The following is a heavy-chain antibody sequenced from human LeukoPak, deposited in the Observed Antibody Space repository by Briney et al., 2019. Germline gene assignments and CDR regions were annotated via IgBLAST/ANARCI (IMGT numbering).Heavy chain of an antibody. J-gene: IGHJ6*02. Sequence: SETLSLTCTVSGGSISSYYWSWIRQPPGKGLEWIGYIYYSGSTNYNPSLKSRVTISVDTSKNQFSLKLSSVTAADTAVYYCARVSAYYYYGMDVWGQGTTVTVSS. V-gene: IGHV4-59*01. CDR1: GGSISSYY. CDR3: ARVSAYYYYGMDV. D-gene: IGHD3-16*02. CDR2: IYYSGST.